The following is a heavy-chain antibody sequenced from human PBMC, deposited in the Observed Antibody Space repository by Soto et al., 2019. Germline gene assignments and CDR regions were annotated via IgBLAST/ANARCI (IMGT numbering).Heavy chain of an antibody. CDR1: GGSFSGYY. Sequence: QVQLQQWGAGLLKPSETLSLTCAVYGGSFSGYYWSWIRQPPGKGLEWIGEINHSGSTNYNPSLTSRITISVDTSKNQFSLKLSSVTAADTAVYYCARRGRRYGDTHPFDYWGQGTLVTVSS. CDR3: ARRGRRYGDTHPFDY. CDR2: INHSGST. J-gene: IGHJ4*02. D-gene: IGHD4-17*01. V-gene: IGHV4-34*01.